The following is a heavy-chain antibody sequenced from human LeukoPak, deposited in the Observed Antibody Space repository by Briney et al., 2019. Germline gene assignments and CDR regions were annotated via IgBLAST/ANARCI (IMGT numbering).Heavy chain of an antibody. CDR1: GGSISSYY. D-gene: IGHD5-18*01. J-gene: IGHJ6*02. Sequence: PSETLSLTCTVSGGSISSYYWSWIRQPPGKGLEWIGYIYYSGSTNYNPSLKSRVTISVDTSKNQFSLKLSSVTAADTAVYYCARDRIQLWLDYYYGTDVWGQGTTVTVSS. V-gene: IGHV4-59*12. CDR2: IYYSGST. CDR3: ARDRIQLWLDYYYGTDV.